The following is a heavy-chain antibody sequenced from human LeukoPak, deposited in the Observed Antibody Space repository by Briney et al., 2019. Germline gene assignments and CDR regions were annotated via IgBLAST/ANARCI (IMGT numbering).Heavy chain of an antibody. CDR2: ISGSGGST. Sequence: GGSLRLSCAASGFTFSSYAMSWVRQAPGKGLEWVSAISGSGGSTYYADSVKGRFTISRDNSKNTLYLQMNSLRPEDTAVYYCARDQVATKEDYWGQGTLVTVSS. CDR3: ARDQVATKEDY. J-gene: IGHJ4*02. V-gene: IGHV3-23*01. D-gene: IGHD5-24*01. CDR1: GFTFSSYA.